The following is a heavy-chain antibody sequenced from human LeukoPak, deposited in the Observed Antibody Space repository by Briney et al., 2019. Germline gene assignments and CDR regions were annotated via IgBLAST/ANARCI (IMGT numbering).Heavy chain of an antibody. V-gene: IGHV3-48*01. CDR2: ISTSSSAI. CDR1: GFTFSSYS. D-gene: IGHD6-19*01. J-gene: IGHJ4*02. Sequence: HPGGSLRLSCAASGFTFSSYSMNWVRQAPWKGLEWVSYISTSSSAIYYADSVKGRFTISRDNAKNSLYLQMNSLRAEDTAVYYCARDLNPYSSGWYLPGYWGQGTLVTVSS. CDR3: ARDLNPYSSGWYLPGY.